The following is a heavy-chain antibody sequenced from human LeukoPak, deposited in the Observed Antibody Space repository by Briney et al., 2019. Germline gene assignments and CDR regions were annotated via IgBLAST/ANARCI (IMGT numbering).Heavy chain of an antibody. CDR1: GFTFSGYW. CDR2: IKPDGNEK. J-gene: IGHJ4*02. D-gene: IGHD4/OR15-4a*01. CDR3: ARNRMSANTWYYFYY. Sequence: PGGSLRLSCAASGFTFSGYWTSWVRQAPGKGLEWVANIKPDGNEKYYVDSVKGRLTISRDNAKNSLFLQMSSLRAEDTAVYYCARNRMSANTWYYFYYCGEGTLVTVSS. V-gene: IGHV3-7*05.